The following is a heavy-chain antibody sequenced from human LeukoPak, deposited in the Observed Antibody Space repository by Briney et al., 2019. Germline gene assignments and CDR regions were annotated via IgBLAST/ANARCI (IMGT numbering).Heavy chain of an antibody. CDR2: IYSGGST. D-gene: IGHD5-18*01. J-gene: IGHJ6*02. CDR3: ARDYSKDYGMDV. Sequence: GGSLRLSCKASGFTVSSNYMSWVRQAPGKGLEWVSVIYSGGSTYYADSVTGRFTISRDNSKNTLYLQMNSLRAEDTAVYYCARDYSKDYGMDVWGQGTTVTVSS. CDR1: GFTVSSNY. V-gene: IGHV3-53*01.